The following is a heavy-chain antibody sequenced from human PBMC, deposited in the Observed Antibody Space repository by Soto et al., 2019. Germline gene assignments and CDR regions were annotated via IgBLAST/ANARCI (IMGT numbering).Heavy chain of an antibody. CDR2: INHSGST. Sequence: QVQLQQWGAGLLKPSETLSLTCAVYGGSFSGYYWSWICQPPGKGLEWIGEINHSGSTNYNPSLKSRVTISVDTSKNQFSLKLSSVTAADTAVYYCARGGTIFGVVTLRYYFDYWGQGTLVTVSS. CDR3: ARGGTIFGVVTLRYYFDY. V-gene: IGHV4-34*01. J-gene: IGHJ4*02. CDR1: GGSFSGYY. D-gene: IGHD3-3*01.